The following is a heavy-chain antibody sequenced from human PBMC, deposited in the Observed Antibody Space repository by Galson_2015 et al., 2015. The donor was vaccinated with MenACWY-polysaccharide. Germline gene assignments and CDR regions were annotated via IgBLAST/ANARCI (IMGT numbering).Heavy chain of an antibody. D-gene: IGHD2-2*02. CDR1: GFSPSTPGVR. V-gene: IGHV2-70*04. Sequence: PALVKPTQTLTLTCTFSGFSPSTPGVRVSWIRQPPGKALEWLARIDWNDGKFYSTSLKTRLTISKDTSKNQVVLTMANMDPVDTGTYYCARARAYCSSISCYTDWFDPWGQGTLVTVSS. J-gene: IGHJ5*02. CDR2: IDWNDGK. CDR3: ARARAYCSSISCYTDWFDP.